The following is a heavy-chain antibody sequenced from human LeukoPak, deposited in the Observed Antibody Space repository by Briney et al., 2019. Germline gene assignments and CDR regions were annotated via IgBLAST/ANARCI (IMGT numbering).Heavy chain of an antibody. J-gene: IGHJ5*02. D-gene: IGHD1-1*01. CDR3: VRRHYQLGFAP. CDR1: GFSLSTSGVG. CDR2: IYWDDDK. Sequence: ESGPTLVNPTQTLTLTCTFSGFSLSTSGVGVGWIRQPPGRALEWLALIYWDDDKRYSPSLKNRLTIIKDTSKNQVVLTMTNMDPVDTATYYCVRRHYQLGFAPWGQGTLVTVSS. V-gene: IGHV2-5*02.